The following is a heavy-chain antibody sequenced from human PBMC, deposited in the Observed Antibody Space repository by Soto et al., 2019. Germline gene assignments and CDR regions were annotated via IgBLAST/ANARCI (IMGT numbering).Heavy chain of an antibody. Sequence: GGSLRLSCAASGFPFSSYGMHWVRQAPGKGLEWVAVIWYDGSNKYYADSVKGRFTISRDNSKNTLYLQMNGLRAEDTAVYYCARERPAEVPAAIGYFDYWGQGTLVTVSS. D-gene: IGHD2-2*01. V-gene: IGHV3-33*01. CDR2: IWYDGSNK. J-gene: IGHJ4*02. CDR1: GFPFSSYG. CDR3: ARERPAEVPAAIGYFDY.